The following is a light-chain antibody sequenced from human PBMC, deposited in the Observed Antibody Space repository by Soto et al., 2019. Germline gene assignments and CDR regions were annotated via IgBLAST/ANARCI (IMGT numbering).Light chain of an antibody. V-gene: IGKV3-20*01. CDR1: QSVSTNF. J-gene: IGKJ1*01. CDR3: KQYGRTSWT. CDR2: GAS. Sequence: EIVLTQSPGTLSLSPGEGATLSCRASQSVSTNFFAWYQQKPGQAPRLLIYGASTRATGIPDRFSGSGSGTDFTLTISRLEPKVFAVYYCKQYGRTSWTFGQGTRVKIK.